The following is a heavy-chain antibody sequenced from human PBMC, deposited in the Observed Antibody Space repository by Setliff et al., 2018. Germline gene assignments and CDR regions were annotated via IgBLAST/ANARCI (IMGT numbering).Heavy chain of an antibody. CDR3: AKHRSYSDY. Sequence: SETLSLTCTVSGYSISNDYFWGWVRQPPGKGLEWIGSIYHSGSTSYYPSLKSRVTISVDTSKNQFSLNLSSVTAADTAVYYCAKHRSYSDYWGQGTLVTVST. J-gene: IGHJ4*02. CDR2: IYHSGST. V-gene: IGHV4-38-2*02. CDR1: GYSISNDYF.